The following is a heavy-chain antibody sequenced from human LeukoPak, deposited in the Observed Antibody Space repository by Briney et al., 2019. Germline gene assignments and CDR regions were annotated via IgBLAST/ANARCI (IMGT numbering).Heavy chain of an antibody. CDR3: ARGPRNDP. CDR2: VHPNGGNT. D-gene: IGHD1-14*01. CDR1: GYPFTPWE. V-gene: IGHV1-8*01. J-gene: IGHJ5*02. Sequence: ASVKVSCKTSGYPFTPWEINWVRQAAAQGLAWMGWVHPNGGNTAYAQKFQSRVTMTRDTSISTAYMELSGLTSDDTAVYFCARGPRNDPWGQGTLVTVSS.